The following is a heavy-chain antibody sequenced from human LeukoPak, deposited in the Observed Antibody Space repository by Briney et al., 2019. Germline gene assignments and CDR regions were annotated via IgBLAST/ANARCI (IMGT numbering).Heavy chain of an antibody. V-gene: IGHV4-39*07. CDR3: ARKTRAYYYFDY. CDR1: GASISGSGYY. J-gene: IGHJ4*02. CDR2: IYDSGST. Sequence: SETLSLTCTVSGASISGSGYYWGWIRQPPGKGLEWIGNIYDSGSTYYNASLQSRVTISVDTSKNQFSLKLSSVTAADTAVYYCARKTRAYYYFDYWGRGTLVTVSS. D-gene: IGHD2-21*01.